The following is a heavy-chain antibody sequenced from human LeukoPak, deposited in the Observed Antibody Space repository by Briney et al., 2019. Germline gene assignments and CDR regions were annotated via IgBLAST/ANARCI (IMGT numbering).Heavy chain of an antibody. CDR1: GFTFTNYA. Sequence: GGSLRLSCAASGFTFTNYAMIWVRQAPGKGLEWVSGISGSGGSTYYADSVKGRFTISRDNSKNTLYLQMNSLRAEDTAVYYCAKHDKWNDPYFDYWGQGTLVTVSS. J-gene: IGHJ4*02. CDR2: ISGSGGST. V-gene: IGHV3-23*01. CDR3: AKHDKWNDPYFDY. D-gene: IGHD1-1*01.